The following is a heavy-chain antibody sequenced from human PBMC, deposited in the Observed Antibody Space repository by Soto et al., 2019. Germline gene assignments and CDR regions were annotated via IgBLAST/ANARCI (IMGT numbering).Heavy chain of an antibody. Sequence: QVQLVESGGGVVQPGRSLRLSCAASGFTFSTYGMHWVRQAPGKGLEWVALISHDGSDKYYPDSVKGRFSISRDNSKNMLNLQMSSLRREDTAVYYCARIRCGGACYFPLLHYGMDVWGQGTTVTVSS. J-gene: IGHJ6*02. D-gene: IGHD2-21*02. CDR3: ARIRCGGACYFPLLHYGMDV. V-gene: IGHV3-30*03. CDR2: ISHDGSDK. CDR1: GFTFSTYG.